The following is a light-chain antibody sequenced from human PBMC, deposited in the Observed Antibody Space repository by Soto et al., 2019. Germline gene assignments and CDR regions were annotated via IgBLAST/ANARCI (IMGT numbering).Light chain of an antibody. CDR1: QSVSSY. Sequence: EIVMTQSPSTLSVSPGERATLSCRASQSVSSYLALYQQKPGQAHGLLLYDASNTGTGSRARFSCSGCGTDFTLTITSLEPEDFAVYYCQQRSNWRSPTFGGGTKVDIK. V-gene: IGKV3-11*01. J-gene: IGKJ4*01. CDR3: QQRSNWRSPT. CDR2: DAS.